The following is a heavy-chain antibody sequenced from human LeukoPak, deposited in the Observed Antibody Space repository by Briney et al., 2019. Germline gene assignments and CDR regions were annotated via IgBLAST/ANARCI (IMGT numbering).Heavy chain of an antibody. V-gene: IGHV6-1*01. CDR1: GDSVSSNSAA. CDR3: ARDTYYDFWSGYSMADY. D-gene: IGHD3-3*01. J-gene: IGHJ4*02. Sequence: SQTLSLTCAISGDSVSSNSAAWNWIRQSPSRGLEWLGRTYYRSKWYNDYAVSVKSRITINPDTSKNQFSLQLNSVTPEDTAVYYCARDTYYDFWSGYSMADYWDQGTLVTVSS. CDR2: TYYRSKWYN.